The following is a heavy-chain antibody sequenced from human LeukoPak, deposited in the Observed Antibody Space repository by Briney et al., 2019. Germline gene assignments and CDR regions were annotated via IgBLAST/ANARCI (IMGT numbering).Heavy chain of an antibody. D-gene: IGHD2-2*02. Sequence: GGSLRLSCAASGFTFSSHSMNWVRQAPGKGLEWVSYISSSSSTIYYADSVKGRFTISRDNAKNSLCLQMNSLRAEDTAVYYCARDPRYCSSTSCYKAFDYWGQGTLVTVSS. CDR1: GFTFSSHS. CDR2: ISSSSSTI. CDR3: ARDPRYCSSTSCYKAFDY. V-gene: IGHV3-48*01. J-gene: IGHJ4*02.